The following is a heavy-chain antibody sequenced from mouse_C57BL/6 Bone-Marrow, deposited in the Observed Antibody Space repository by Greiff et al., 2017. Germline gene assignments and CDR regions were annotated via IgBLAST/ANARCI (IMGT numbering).Heavy chain of an antibody. V-gene: IGHV1-26*01. D-gene: IGHD2-1*01. CDR2: INPNNGGT. CDR3: ARYVYWWFAY. Sequence: EVQLQQSGPELVKPGASVKISCKASGYTFTDYYMNWVKQSHGKSLEWIGDINPNNGGTSYNQKFKGKATLTVDKSSSTAYMELRSLTSEDSAVYYCARYVYWWFAYWGQGTLVTVSA. CDR1: GYTFTDYY. J-gene: IGHJ3*01.